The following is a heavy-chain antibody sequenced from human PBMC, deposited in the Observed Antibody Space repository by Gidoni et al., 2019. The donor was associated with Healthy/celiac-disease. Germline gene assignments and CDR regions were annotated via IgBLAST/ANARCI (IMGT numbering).Heavy chain of an antibody. CDR3: ARALGASELARASPGY. Sequence: QVQLVASGVGVVHPGRSLRLPCAASGFTFRSYAMHWVRQAPGKGLEWVAVISYDGSNKYYADSVKGRFTISRDNSKNTLYLQMNSLRAEDTAVYYCARALGASELARASPGYWGQGTLVTVSS. J-gene: IGHJ4*02. CDR2: ISYDGSNK. CDR1: GFTFRSYA. V-gene: IGHV3-30-3*01. D-gene: IGHD1-26*01.